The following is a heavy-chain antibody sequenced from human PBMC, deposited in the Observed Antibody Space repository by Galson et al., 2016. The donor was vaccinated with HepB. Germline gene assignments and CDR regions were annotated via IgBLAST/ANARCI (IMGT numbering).Heavy chain of an antibody. J-gene: IGHJ6*02. CDR2: ISSSGSTI. Sequence: SLRLSCAASGFTFSSYSMNWVRRAPGKGLEWVSYISSSGSTIYYADSVKGRFTISRAIAKNSLYLQMNSLREEDTAMYYCAKDGGQQVVRWERLKKVYYFYAMDVWGQVTTVTVSS. CDR1: GFTFSSYS. V-gene: IGHV3-48*02. CDR3: AKDGGQQVVRWERLKKVYYFYAMDV. D-gene: IGHD6-13*01.